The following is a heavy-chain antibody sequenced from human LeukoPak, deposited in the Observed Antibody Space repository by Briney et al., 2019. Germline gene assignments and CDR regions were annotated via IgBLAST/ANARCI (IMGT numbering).Heavy chain of an antibody. CDR1: GGSISSGSFY. Sequence: SETLSLTCTVSGGSISSGSFYWGWIRQPPGKGLQWIGCISYSGNTHYTPSLKGRVAISVDTSKTQFSLKLSSVTAADTAVYYCARQGGVGATGFDDCWGQGTLVTVAS. V-gene: IGHV4-39*01. CDR3: ARQGGVGATGFDDC. CDR2: ISYSGNT. D-gene: IGHD1-26*01. J-gene: IGHJ4*02.